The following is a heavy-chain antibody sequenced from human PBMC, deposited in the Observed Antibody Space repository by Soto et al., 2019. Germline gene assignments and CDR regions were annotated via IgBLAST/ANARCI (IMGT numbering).Heavy chain of an antibody. CDR3: ARAFVAFDY. V-gene: IGHV3-7*01. CDR1: GFTFSSYW. D-gene: IGHD2-15*01. CDR2: IKQDGSEK. J-gene: IGHJ4*02. Sequence: PGGSLRLSCAASGFTFSSYWMSWVRQAPGKGLEWVANIKQDGSEKYYVDSVKGRFTISXXXAXXSXXLXXNXXRAXDTAVYYCARAFVAFDYWGQGTLVTVSS.